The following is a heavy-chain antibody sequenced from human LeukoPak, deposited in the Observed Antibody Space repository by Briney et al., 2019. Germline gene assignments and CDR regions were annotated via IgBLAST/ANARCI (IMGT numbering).Heavy chain of an antibody. CDR3: ARDVAYYDFWSGRNWFDP. Sequence: SQTLSLTCAISGDSVSSNSAAWNWIRQSPSRGLEWLGRTYYRSKWYNDYAVPVKSRITINPDTSKNQFSLQLNSVTPEDTAVYYCARDVAYYDFWSGRNWFDPWGQGTLVTVSS. D-gene: IGHD3-3*01. V-gene: IGHV6-1*01. J-gene: IGHJ5*02. CDR1: GDSVSSNSAA. CDR2: TYYRSKWYN.